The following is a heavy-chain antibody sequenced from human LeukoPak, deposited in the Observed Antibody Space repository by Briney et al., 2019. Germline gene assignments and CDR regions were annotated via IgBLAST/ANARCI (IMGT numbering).Heavy chain of an antibody. CDR1: GGSITTYY. CDR2: INHSRGT. CDR3: AREDYYFDS. J-gene: IGHJ4*02. V-gene: IGHV4-34*01. Sequence: SETLSLTCSVYGGSITTYYWSWIRQPPGKGLEWIGEINHSRGTKYNPSLESRVTILLDASKNEFSLNLNSVTAADTAVYYCAREDYYFDSWGQGALVTVSS.